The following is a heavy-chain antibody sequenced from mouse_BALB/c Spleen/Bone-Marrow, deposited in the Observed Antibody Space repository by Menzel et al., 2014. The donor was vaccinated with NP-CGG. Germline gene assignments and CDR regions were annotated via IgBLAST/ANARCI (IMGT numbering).Heavy chain of an antibody. J-gene: IGHJ4*01. CDR1: GYAFTNYL. V-gene: IGHV1-54*03. CDR3: AREVRRNYAMDY. D-gene: IGHD2-14*01. CDR2: INPGSGGT. Sequence: VQLQQSGAELVRPGTSVKVFCKASGYAFTNYLIEWVKQRPGQGLEWIGVINPGSGGTNYNEKFKGKATLTADKSSSTAYMQLSSLTSDDSAVYFCAREVRRNYAMDYWGQGTSVTVSS.